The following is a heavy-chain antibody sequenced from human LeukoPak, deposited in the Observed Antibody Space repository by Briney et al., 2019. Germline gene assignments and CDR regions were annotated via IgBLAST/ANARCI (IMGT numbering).Heavy chain of an antibody. D-gene: IGHD3-10*01. CDR3: ARGAPAKLSYYNRWFDP. V-gene: IGHV1-18*01. CDR2: ISAYNGNT. CDR1: GYTFTSYG. J-gene: IGHJ5*02. Sequence: ASVKVSCKASGYTFTSYGISWVRQAPGQGLEGMGWISAYNGNTNYAQKLQGRVTMTTDTSTSTAYMELRSLRSDDTAVYYCARGAPAKLSYYNRWFDPWGQGTLVTVSS.